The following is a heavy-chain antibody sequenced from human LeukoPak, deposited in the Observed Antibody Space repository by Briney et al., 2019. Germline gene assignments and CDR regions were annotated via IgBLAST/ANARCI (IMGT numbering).Heavy chain of an antibody. CDR2: ISGSGGST. Sequence: PGGSLRLSCAASGFTFSSYAMSWVRQAPGKGLEWVSAISGSGGSTYYADSVKGRFTISRDNSENTLYLQMNSLRAEDTAVYYCAKAGYYDFWSGYSPYFDYWGQGTLVTVSS. CDR3: AKAGYYDFWSGYSPYFDY. J-gene: IGHJ4*02. V-gene: IGHV3-23*01. CDR1: GFTFSSYA. D-gene: IGHD3-3*01.